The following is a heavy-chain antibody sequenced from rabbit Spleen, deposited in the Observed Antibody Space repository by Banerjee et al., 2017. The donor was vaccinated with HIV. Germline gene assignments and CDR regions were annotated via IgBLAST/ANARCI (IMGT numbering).Heavy chain of an antibody. D-gene: IGHD1-1*01. J-gene: IGHJ6*01. CDR2: IDTGSSDFT. Sequence: LEESGGDLVEPGASLTLTCIASGVSFSGNSYMCWVRQAPGKGLEWIACIDTGSSDFTYFANWAKGRFTISKTSSTTVTLQMTSLTAADTATYFCARDTSSSFSSYGMDLWGKGPSSPS. CDR3: ARDTSSSFSSYGMDL. CDR1: GVSFSGNSY. V-gene: IGHV1S40*01.